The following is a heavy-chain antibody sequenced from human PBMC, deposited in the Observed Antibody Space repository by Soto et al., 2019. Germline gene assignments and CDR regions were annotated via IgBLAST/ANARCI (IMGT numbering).Heavy chain of an antibody. CDR3: ARGARLTYYYGSGSYYNVNYFDY. CDR1: GGSVSSGGYY. J-gene: IGHJ4*02. D-gene: IGHD3-10*01. V-gene: IGHV4-61*08. Sequence: TLSLTCTVSGGSVSSGGYYWSWIRQHPGKGLEWIGYIYYSGSTNYNPSLKSRVTTSVDTSKNQFSLKLSSVTAADTAVFYCARGARLTYYYGSGSYYNVNYFDYWGQGTLVTVSS. CDR2: IYYSGST.